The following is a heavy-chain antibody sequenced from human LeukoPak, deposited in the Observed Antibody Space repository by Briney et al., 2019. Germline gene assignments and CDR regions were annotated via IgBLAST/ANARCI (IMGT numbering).Heavy chain of an antibody. CDR3: ATPKRYSGSYYLSD. CDR1: GGSISSSSYY. Sequence: SEILCLTCTVSGGSISSSSYYWGWIRQPPGKGLEWIVSIYYSGTTYYNPSLKSRVTISVDTSKNQFSLKLSSVTAADTAVYYCATPKRYSGSYYLSDWGQGTLVTVSS. D-gene: IGHD1-26*01. V-gene: IGHV4-39*01. CDR2: IYYSGTT. J-gene: IGHJ4*02.